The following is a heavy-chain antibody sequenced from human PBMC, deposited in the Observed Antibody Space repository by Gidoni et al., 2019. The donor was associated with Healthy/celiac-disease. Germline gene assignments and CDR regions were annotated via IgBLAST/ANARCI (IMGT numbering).Heavy chain of an antibody. CDR1: GFTFSSYA. Sequence: EVQLVESGGGLVQPGGSLGLSCSASGFTFSSYAMHWVRQAPGKGLEYVAAISSNGGSTYYADSVKGRFTISRDNSKNTLYLQMSSLRAEDTAVYYCVKDKMVRGVNYYYGMDVWGQGTTVTVSS. J-gene: IGHJ6*02. CDR2: ISSNGGST. V-gene: IGHV3-64D*08. CDR3: VKDKMVRGVNYYYGMDV. D-gene: IGHD3-10*01.